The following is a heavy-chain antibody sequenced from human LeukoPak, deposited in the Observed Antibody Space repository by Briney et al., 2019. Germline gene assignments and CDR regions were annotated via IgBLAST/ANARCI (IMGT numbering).Heavy chain of an antibody. D-gene: IGHD3-3*01. CDR2: INPNSGGT. V-gene: IGHV1-2*02. Sequence: ASVKVSCKASGYTFTGYYMHWVRQAPGQGLEWMGWINPNSGGTNYAQKFQGRVTMTRDTSISTAYMELSRLRSDDTAVYYCARPVGTIFGVATPPGGRWGQGTLVTVSS. CDR1: GYTFTGYY. J-gene: IGHJ4*02. CDR3: ARPVGTIFGVATPPGGR.